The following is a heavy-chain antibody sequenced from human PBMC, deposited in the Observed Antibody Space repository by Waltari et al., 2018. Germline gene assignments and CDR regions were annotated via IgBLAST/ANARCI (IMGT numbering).Heavy chain of an antibody. D-gene: IGHD6-13*01. CDR1: GYSISSGYY. V-gene: IGHV4-38-2*01. J-gene: IGHJ6*04. CDR2: IYHSGST. Sequence: QVQLQESGPGLVKPSETLSLTCAVSGYSISSGYYWGWIRQPPGKGLEWIGSIYHSGSTYYNPSLKSRVTISVDTSKNQFSLKLSSVTAADTAVYYCARAGMAAAGTAVVWGKGTTVTVSS. CDR3: ARAGMAAAGTAVV.